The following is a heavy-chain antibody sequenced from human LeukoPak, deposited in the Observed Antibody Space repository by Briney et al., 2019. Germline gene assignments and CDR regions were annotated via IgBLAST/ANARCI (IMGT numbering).Heavy chain of an antibody. J-gene: IGHJ5*02. CDR1: GYTFNAYY. D-gene: IGHD6-6*01. Sequence: ASVKVSCKASGYTFNAYYLHWVRQAPGQGLEWMGWINPNSGDTKYAQKFQGRVTMTGDTSISTAYMELSRLRFDDTAVYYCAKEYSSSSEAWFDPWGQGTLVTVPS. V-gene: IGHV1-2*02. CDR2: INPNSGDT. CDR3: AKEYSSSSEAWFDP.